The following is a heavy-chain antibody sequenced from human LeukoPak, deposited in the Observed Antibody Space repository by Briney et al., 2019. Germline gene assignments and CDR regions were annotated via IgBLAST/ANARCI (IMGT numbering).Heavy chain of an antibody. CDR3: ARAAMANPSVDY. CDR1: GFTLGSFW. J-gene: IGHJ4*02. D-gene: IGHD5-18*01. V-gene: IGHV3-7*01. Sequence: GRSLRLSCAASGFTLGSFWMSWVRQAPGKGLEWVANINRDGSERYYVDSVKGRFTISRDNSKNTLYLQMNSLRAEDTAVYYCARAAMANPSVDYWGQGTLVTVSS. CDR2: INRDGSER.